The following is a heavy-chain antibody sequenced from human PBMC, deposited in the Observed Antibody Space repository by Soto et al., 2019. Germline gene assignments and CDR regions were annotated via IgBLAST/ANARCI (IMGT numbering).Heavy chain of an antibody. Sequence: QVQLVQSGAEVKKPGASVKVSCKASGYTFTSYDINWVRQATGQGLEWMRWMNPNTGNTADAQKYQGRVTMTRNTTISTAYMELRSLRTEDTAVYYCAREITGKLPNWGQGTLVTVSS. J-gene: IGHJ4*02. V-gene: IGHV1-8*01. CDR2: MNPNTGNT. CDR3: AREITGKLPN. CDR1: GYTFTSYD. D-gene: IGHD1-20*01.